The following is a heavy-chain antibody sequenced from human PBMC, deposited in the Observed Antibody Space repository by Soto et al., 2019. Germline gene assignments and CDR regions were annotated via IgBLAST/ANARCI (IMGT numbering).Heavy chain of an antibody. CDR1: GYTFTSYY. D-gene: IGHD6-13*01. CDR3: ARGSPSFGAAGTFLLGYYYGMDV. Sequence: QVQLVQSGAEVKKPGASVKVSCKASGYTFTSYYMHWVRQAPGQGLEWMGIINPSGGSTSYAQKFQGRVTMTRDTSTSTVYMELSSLRSEDTAVYYCARGSPSFGAAGTFLLGYYYGMDVWGQGTTVTVSS. V-gene: IGHV1-46*01. J-gene: IGHJ6*02. CDR2: INPSGGST.